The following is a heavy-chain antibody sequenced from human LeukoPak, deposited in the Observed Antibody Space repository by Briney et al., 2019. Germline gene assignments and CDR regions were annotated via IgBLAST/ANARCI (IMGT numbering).Heavy chain of an antibody. V-gene: IGHV4-39*01. CDR2: IYYSGST. J-gene: IGHJ4*02. CDR1: GGSISNSNYY. Sequence: SETLSLTCTVSGGSISNSNYYWGWIRQPPGKGLEWIGSIYYSGSTYYNASLKSRVTISVDTSKNQFSLKLSSVTAADTAVYYCARVRSGSHYFDYWGQGTLVTVSS. D-gene: IGHD1-26*01. CDR3: ARVRSGSHYFDY.